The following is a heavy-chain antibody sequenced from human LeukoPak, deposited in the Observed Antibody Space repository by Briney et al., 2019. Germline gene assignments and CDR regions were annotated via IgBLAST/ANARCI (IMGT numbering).Heavy chain of an antibody. D-gene: IGHD4/OR15-4a*01. CDR2: IFTSGSA. V-gene: IGHV4-4*07. Sequence: SETLSLTRTVSGGPITSDYWSWIRQPAGKGLEWIGRIFTSGSASYSPSLKSRVTMSLDTSKNQFFLKLSSVTAADTAVYFCSRGGANDLWGQGTLVTVSS. CDR3: SRGGANDL. CDR1: GGPITSDY. J-gene: IGHJ5*02.